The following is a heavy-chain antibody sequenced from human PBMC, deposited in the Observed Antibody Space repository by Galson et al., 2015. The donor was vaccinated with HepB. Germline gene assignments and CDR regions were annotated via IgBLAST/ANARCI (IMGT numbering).Heavy chain of an antibody. D-gene: IGHD2-2*01. J-gene: IGHJ4*02. CDR3: ARGGRRIDVVVPAVRGFYFDY. CDR2: INAGNGNT. Sequence: SVKVSCKASGYTFSSYAIHWVRQAPGQRLEWMGWINAGNGNTKYSQKFQGRVTITRDTSARTAYMELSSLRSEDTAVYYCARGGRRIDVVVPAVRGFYFDYWGQGTLVSVSS. CDR1: GYTFSSYA. V-gene: IGHV1-3*01.